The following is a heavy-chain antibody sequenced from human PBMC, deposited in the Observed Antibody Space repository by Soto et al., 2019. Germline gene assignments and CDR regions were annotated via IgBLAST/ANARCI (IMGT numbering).Heavy chain of an antibody. Sequence: EVQLLESGGGLVQPGGSLRLSCAASGFTFSSYAMSWVRQAPGKGLEWVSAISGSGGSTYYADSVKGRFTISRDNSKNTLYLQMNSLRAADTAVYYCAKGGDSSSSYYYYYYMDVWGKGTTVTVSS. J-gene: IGHJ6*03. D-gene: IGHD6-6*01. CDR1: GFTFSSYA. CDR3: AKGGDSSSSYYYYYYMDV. CDR2: ISGSGGST. V-gene: IGHV3-23*01.